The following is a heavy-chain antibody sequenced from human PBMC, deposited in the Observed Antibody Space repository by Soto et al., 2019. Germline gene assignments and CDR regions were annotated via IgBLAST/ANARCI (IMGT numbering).Heavy chain of an antibody. CDR3: ARDEYNNGRNWLNP. CDR2: LTPISGAA. V-gene: IGHV1-69*06. CDR1: GGSFNGYA. D-gene: IGHD2-8*01. J-gene: IGHJ5*02. Sequence: QVQLVQSGAEVKKPGSSVKVSCKASGGSFNGYAVSWVRQAPGRGLEWMGGLTPISGAATYAKNFQGRLSMTTDTSTSTAFMELRTLRSDDTAVYYCARDEYNNGRNWLNPWGQGTLVTVTS.